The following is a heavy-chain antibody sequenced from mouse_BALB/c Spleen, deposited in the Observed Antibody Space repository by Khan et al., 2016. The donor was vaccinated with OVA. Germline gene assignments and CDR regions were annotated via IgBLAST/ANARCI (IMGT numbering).Heavy chain of an antibody. J-gene: IGHJ2*01. V-gene: IGHV5-17*02. CDR1: GFTFSGFG. Sequence: EVELVESGGGLVQPGGSRKLSCAASGFTFSGFGMHWVRQAPERGLEWVAYISSGSNTIYYADTVKDRFTISRDNPKNTLFLQMTSLRSEDTAMYFCARTGYYYFDYWGQGTTLTVS. CDR2: ISSGSNTI. D-gene: IGHD2-3*01. CDR3: ARTGYYYFDY.